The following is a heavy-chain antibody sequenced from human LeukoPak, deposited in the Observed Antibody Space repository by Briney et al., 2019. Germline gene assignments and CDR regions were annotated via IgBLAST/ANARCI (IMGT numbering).Heavy chain of an antibody. J-gene: IGHJ5*02. CDR1: GGSISSSSYY. CDR2: IYYSGST. D-gene: IGHD2-21*02. V-gene: IGHV4-39*01. Sequence: SETLSLTCTVSGGSISSSSYYWGWIRQPPGKGLEWIGSIYYSGSTYYNPSLKSRVTISVDTSKNQFSLKLSPVTAADTAVYYCARHELMVVTARNWFDPWGQGTLVTVSS. CDR3: ARHELMVVTARNWFDP.